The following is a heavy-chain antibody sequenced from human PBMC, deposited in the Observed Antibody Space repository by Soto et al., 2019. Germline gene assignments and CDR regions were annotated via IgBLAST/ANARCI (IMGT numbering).Heavy chain of an antibody. V-gene: IGHV5-10-1*01. D-gene: IGHD2-21*02. Sequence: EVQLVQSGAEVKKPGESLRISCNGSGYSFTSYWISWVRQMPGKGLEWMGRIDPSDSYTNYSPSSQGHVTISADKSTSTAHLQWSSLKASDAAMYYCASHQGASVTANHWGQGTLVTVSS. CDR2: IDPSDSYT. J-gene: IGHJ5*02. CDR3: ASHQGASVTANH. CDR1: GYSFTSYW.